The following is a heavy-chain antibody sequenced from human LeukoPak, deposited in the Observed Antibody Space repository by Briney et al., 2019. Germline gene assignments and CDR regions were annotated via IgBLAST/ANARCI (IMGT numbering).Heavy chain of an antibody. D-gene: IGHD6-6*01. CDR2: ISSSSSYI. V-gene: IGHV3-21*01. CDR1: GFTFSSYS. CDR3: ARGLEYSSPMGSYYFDY. J-gene: IGHJ4*02. Sequence: PGGSLRLSCAASGFTFSSYSMNWVRQAPGKGLEWVSSISSSSSYIYYADSVKGRFTISRDNAKNSLYLQMNSLRAEDTAVYYCARGLEYSSPMGSYYFDYWGQGTLVTVSS.